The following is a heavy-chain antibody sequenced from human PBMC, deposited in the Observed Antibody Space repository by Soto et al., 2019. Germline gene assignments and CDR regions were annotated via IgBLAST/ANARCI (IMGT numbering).Heavy chain of an antibody. CDR1: GFTLSGYA. CDR2: ISSNGVGT. J-gene: IGHJ6*03. CDR3: ARRARPDFYYMDV. V-gene: IGHV3-64*01. D-gene: IGHD6-6*01. Sequence: GGSLRLSCAASGFTLSGYAMDWVRQAPGKGLEYVSGISSNGVGTYYANSVQGRFTISRDNSKNTVYLQMGSLRPEDMAVYYCARRARPDFYYMDVWGKGTKVTVSS.